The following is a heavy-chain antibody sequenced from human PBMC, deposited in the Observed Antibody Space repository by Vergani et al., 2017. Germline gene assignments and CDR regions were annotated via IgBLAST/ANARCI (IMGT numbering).Heavy chain of an antibody. CDR3: ARRGGHSGSWKYYFDY. CDR1: GYTFTGYY. Sequence: QVQLVQSGAEVKKPGASVKVSCKASGYTFTGYYMHWVRQAPGQGLEWMGWINPNSGGTNYAQKFQGRVTMTRDTPISTAYMELSRLRSDDTAVYYCARRGGHSGSWKYYFDYWGQGTLVTVSS. CDR2: INPNSGGT. D-gene: IGHD1-26*01. J-gene: IGHJ4*02. V-gene: IGHV1-2*02.